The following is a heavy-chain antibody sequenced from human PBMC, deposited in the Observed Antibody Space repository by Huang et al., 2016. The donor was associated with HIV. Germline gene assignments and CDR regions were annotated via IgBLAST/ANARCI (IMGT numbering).Heavy chain of an antibody. CDR1: GFTFSSYA. Sequence: QERLVESGGGVVQPGRSLRLSCAASGFTFSSYAMHWVRQGPGKGLEWVAVISDDGSNQHYVDSVKGRFTISRDNSKKMLYLQMNSLRMGDTAVYYCARGSAGVLWFGEMWGQGTLVTVSS. CDR2: ISDDGSNQ. CDR3: ARGSAGVLWFGEM. V-gene: IGHV3-30*04. J-gene: IGHJ4*02. D-gene: IGHD3-10*01.